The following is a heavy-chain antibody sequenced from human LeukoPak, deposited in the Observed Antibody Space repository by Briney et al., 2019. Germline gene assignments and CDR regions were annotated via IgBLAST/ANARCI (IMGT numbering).Heavy chain of an antibody. Sequence: GGSLRLSCAASGFTFSSYGMHWVRQAPGKGLEWVAVISYDGSNKYYADSVKGRFTISRDNSKNTLYLQMNSLRAEDTAVYYCAKVLPRLGVATLIDYWGQGTLVTVSS. CDR1: GFTFSSYG. CDR3: AKVLPRLGVATLIDY. V-gene: IGHV3-30*18. CDR2: ISYDGSNK. D-gene: IGHD2-15*01. J-gene: IGHJ4*02.